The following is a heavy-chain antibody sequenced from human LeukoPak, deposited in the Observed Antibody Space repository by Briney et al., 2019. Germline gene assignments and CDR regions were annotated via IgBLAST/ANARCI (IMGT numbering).Heavy chain of an antibody. J-gene: IGHJ4*02. CDR3: ERGIRRIAAAGSRFDY. CDR1: GGSFSGYY. CDR2: INQSEST. D-gene: IGHD6-13*01. Sequence: SETLSLTCAVSGGSFSGYYWSWIRQPPGKGLEWIGEINQSESTKYNPSLKSRVTISVDTSKNQFSLKLSSVTAADTAVYYCERGIRRIAAAGSRFDYWGQGTLVTVSS. V-gene: IGHV4-34*01.